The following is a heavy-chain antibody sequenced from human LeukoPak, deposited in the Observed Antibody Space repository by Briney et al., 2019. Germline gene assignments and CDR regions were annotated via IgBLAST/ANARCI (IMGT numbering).Heavy chain of an antibody. CDR3: ARYYSSNWYFDY. CDR2: IYYSGST. Sequence: PSETLSLTCTVSGGSLSSYYWSWLRQPPGKGLECIGYIYYSGSTNYNPSLKSRVTISIDTSKNQFSLKLSSVTAADTAVYYCARYYSSNWYFDYRGQGTLVTVSS. D-gene: IGHD6-13*01. J-gene: IGHJ4*02. CDR1: GGSLSSYY. V-gene: IGHV4-59*08.